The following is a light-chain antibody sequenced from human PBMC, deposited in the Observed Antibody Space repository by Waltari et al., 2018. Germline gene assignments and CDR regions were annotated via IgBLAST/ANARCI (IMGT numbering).Light chain of an antibody. V-gene: IGKV3D-15*01. CDR1: QSFSNA. J-gene: IGKJ1*01. Sequence: EIVMTHSPVTLSMSPGESATLSCSARQSFSNALAWYQQKPGQAPRLLIYGTSTRAPGTPARFSGSGSGTEFTLTISSLQSEDFAIYFCQQYNYLPGTFGQGTRVEIK. CDR2: GTS. CDR3: QQYNYLPGT.